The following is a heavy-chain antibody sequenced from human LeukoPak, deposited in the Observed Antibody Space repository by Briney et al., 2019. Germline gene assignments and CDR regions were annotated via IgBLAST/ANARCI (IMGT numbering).Heavy chain of an antibody. CDR2: ISSSSSYI. J-gene: IGHJ6*03. CDR3: ARGTILGYYYYMDV. V-gene: IGHV3-21*01. CDR1: GFTFSSYS. Sequence: PGGSLRLSCAASGFTFSSYSMNWVRQAPGKGLEWVSSISSSSSYIYYADSVKGRFTISRDNAKNSLYLQMNSLRAEDTAVYYCARGTILGYYYYMDVWGKGTTVTISS. D-gene: IGHD1-1*01.